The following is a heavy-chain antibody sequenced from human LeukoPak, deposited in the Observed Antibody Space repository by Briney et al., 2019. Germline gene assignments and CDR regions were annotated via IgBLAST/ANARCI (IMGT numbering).Heavy chain of an antibody. V-gene: IGHV3-48*02. J-gene: IGHJ4*02. Sequence: QPGGSLRLSCAASGFTFSSYSMNWVRQAPGKGLEWVSYISSSSSTIYYADSVKGRFTISRDNAKNSLYLQMNSLRDEDTAVYYCARSGVDTYGLQASGDFDYWGQGILVTVSS. D-gene: IGHD5-18*01. CDR2: ISSSSSTI. CDR3: ARSGVDTYGLQASGDFDY. CDR1: GFTFSSYS.